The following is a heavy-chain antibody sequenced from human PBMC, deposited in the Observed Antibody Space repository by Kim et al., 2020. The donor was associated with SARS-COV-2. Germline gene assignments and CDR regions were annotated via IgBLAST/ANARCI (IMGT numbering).Heavy chain of an antibody. CDR1: GFTFSSYG. D-gene: IGHD4-17*01. V-gene: IGHV3-33*01. Sequence: GGSLRLSCAASGFTFSSYGMHWVRQAPGKGLEWVAVIWYDGSNKYYADSVKGRFTISRDNSKNTLYLQVNSLRAEDTAVYYCARGEGVVVATTVTYYYY. J-gene: IGHJ6*01. CDR2: IWYDGSNK. CDR3: ARGEGVVVATTVTYYYY.